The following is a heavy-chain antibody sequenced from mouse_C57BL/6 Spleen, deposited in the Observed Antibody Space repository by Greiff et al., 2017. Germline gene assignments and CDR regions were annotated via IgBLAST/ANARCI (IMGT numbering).Heavy chain of an antibody. CDR3: ARRYYSNSYAIDY. V-gene: IGHV1-69*01. Sequence: QVQLQQPGAELVMPGASVKLSCKASGYTFTSYWMHWVKQRPGQGLEWIGEIDPSDSYTNYNQKFKGKSTLTVDKSSSTAYMQLSSLTSEDSAVYYCARRYYSNSYAIDYWGQGTSVTVSS. CDR1: GYTFTSYW. D-gene: IGHD2-5*01. CDR2: IDPSDSYT. J-gene: IGHJ4*01.